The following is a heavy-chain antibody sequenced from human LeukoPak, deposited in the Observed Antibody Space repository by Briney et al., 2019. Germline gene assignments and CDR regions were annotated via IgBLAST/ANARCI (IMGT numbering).Heavy chain of an antibody. J-gene: IGHJ3*02. Sequence: PGGSLRLSCAASGFTFSDYYMSWVRQAPGKGLEWVSVIYSGGSTYYADSVKGRFTISRDNSKNTLYLQMNSLRAEDTAVYYCARAVSGGSWDAFDIWGQGTMVTVSS. CDR2: IYSGGST. CDR1: GFTFSDYY. CDR3: ARAVSGGSWDAFDI. D-gene: IGHD2-15*01. V-gene: IGHV3-53*01.